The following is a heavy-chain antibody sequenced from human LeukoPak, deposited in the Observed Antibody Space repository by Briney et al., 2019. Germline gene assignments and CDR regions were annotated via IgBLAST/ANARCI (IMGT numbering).Heavy chain of an antibody. CDR2: IQYDGSEK. D-gene: IGHD3-22*01. Sequence: GGSLRLSCAASGFIFSSHAMHWVRQAPGKGLEWVAVIQYDGSEKRYADSARGRFTVSRDNSKNTLYLQMNSLRAEDTAVYYCAKDSRESSGHFPYYYYYHYGLDVWGQETTVTVSS. J-gene: IGHJ6*02. V-gene: IGHV3-30-3*01. CDR3: AKDSRESSGHFPYYYYYHYGLDV. CDR1: GFIFSSHA.